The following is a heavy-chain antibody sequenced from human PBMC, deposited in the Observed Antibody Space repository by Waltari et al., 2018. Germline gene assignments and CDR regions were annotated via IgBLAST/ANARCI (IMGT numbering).Heavy chain of an antibody. CDR2: IWYDGSNK. V-gene: IGHV3-33*06. D-gene: IGHD3-22*01. CDR3: AKCYYDSSGYKSYYYYGMDV. CDR1: GFTFSSYG. J-gene: IGHJ6*02. Sequence: QVQLVESGGGVVQPGRSLRLSCAASGFTFSSYGMHWVRQAPGKGLGWVAVIWYDGSNKYYADSVKGRFTISRDNSKNTLYLQMNSLRAEDTAVYYCAKCYYDSSGYKSYYYYGMDVWGQGTTVTVSS.